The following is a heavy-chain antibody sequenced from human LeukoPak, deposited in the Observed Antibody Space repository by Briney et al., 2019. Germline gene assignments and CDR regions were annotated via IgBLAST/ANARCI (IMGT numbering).Heavy chain of an antibody. Sequence: GGSLSLSCAASGFTFSSYNMNWVRQAPGKGLEWVSSITSDSRYMYYADSVKGRFTISRDNAKNSLYLQMNSLRAEDTAVYYCARENRGFITRPIDYWGQGTLVTVSS. CDR2: ITSDSRYM. CDR3: ARENRGFITRPIDY. CDR1: GFTFSSYN. D-gene: IGHD3-10*01. V-gene: IGHV3-21*01. J-gene: IGHJ4*02.